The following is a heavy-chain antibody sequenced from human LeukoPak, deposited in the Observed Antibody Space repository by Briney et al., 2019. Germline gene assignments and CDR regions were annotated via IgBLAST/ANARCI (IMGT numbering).Heavy chain of an antibody. CDR2: INHSGST. D-gene: IGHD6-19*01. J-gene: IGHJ4*02. CDR3: ARAQWLVRFLDY. V-gene: IGHV4-34*01. CDR1: GGSFSGYY. Sequence: SETLSLTCAVYGGSFSGYYWSWIRQPPGKGLEWIGEINHSGSTNYNPSLKSQVTISVDTSKNQFSLKLSSVTAADTAVYYCARAQWLVRFLDYWGQGTLVTVSS.